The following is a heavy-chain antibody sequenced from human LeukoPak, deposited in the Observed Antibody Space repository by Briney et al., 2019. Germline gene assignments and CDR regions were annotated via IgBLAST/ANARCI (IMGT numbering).Heavy chain of an antibody. Sequence: GGSLRLSCAASGFTFSSYWMNWARQAPGKGLEWVASINHNGNVNYYVDSVKGRFTISRDNAKNSLYLQMSNLRAEDTAVYYCAREYSGYDYYFDYWGQGTLVTVSS. CDR1: GFTFSSYW. V-gene: IGHV3-7*01. CDR3: AREYSGYDYYFDY. D-gene: IGHD5-12*01. CDR2: INHNGNVN. J-gene: IGHJ4*02.